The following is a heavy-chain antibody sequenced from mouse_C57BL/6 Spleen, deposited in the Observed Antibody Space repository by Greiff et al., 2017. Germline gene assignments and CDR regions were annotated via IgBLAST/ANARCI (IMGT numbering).Heavy chain of an antibody. D-gene: IGHD3-2*02. CDR1: GFTFTDYY. J-gene: IGHJ2*01. Sequence: EVQRVESGGGLVQPGGSLSLSCAASGFTFTDYYMSWVRQPPGKALEWLGFIRNKANGYTTEYSASVKGRFTISRDNSQSSLYLQMNALRAEDSATYYCARWLRLPFDYWGQGTPLTVSA. V-gene: IGHV7-3*01. CDR2: IRNKANGYTT. CDR3: ARWLRLPFDY.